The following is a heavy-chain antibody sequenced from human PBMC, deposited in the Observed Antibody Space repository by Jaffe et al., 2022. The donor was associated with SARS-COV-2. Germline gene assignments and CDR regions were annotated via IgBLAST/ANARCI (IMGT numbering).Heavy chain of an antibody. Sequence: QVQVVESGGGLVKPGGSLRLSCAASGFTFSDYYMTWVRQAPGKGLEWVSYITGSGNSIYYADSVKGRFTISRDNAKKSVFLQMNSLRVEDTAVYYCARLERSFDVFDIWGQGTMVTVSS. V-gene: IGHV3-11*01. CDR2: ITGSGNSI. J-gene: IGHJ3*02. CDR3: ARLERSFDVFDI. D-gene: IGHD1-1*01. CDR1: GFTFSDYY.